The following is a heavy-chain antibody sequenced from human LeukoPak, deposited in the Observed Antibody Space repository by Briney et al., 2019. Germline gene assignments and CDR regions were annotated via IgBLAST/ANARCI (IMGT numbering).Heavy chain of an antibody. V-gene: IGHV3-11*01. D-gene: IGHD5-24*01. CDR3: ARLGWLPSWYFDL. CDR2: ISSSGSTI. Sequence: GGSLRPSCAASGFTFSDYYMSWIRQAPGKGLEWVSYISSSGSTIYYADSVKGRFTISRDNAKNSLYLQMNSLRAEDTAVYYCARLGWLPSWYFDLWGRGTLVTVSS. CDR1: GFTFSDYY. J-gene: IGHJ2*01.